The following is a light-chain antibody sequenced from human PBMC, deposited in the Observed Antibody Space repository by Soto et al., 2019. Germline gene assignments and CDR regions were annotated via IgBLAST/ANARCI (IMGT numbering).Light chain of an antibody. Sequence: DIQMTQSPSSLSASVGDRVTITCRASPGISIYLAWYQQKPGRVPTLLMYDASTLQSGVPSRFSGRGSGTDFNLTIGSLQPEDVATYYCQHYNRAPFTFGHGTKVDIK. CDR1: PGISIY. V-gene: IGKV1-27*01. J-gene: IGKJ3*01. CDR3: QHYNRAPFT. CDR2: DAS.